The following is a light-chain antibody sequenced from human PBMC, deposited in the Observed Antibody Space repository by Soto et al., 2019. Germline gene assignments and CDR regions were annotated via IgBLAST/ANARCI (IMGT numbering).Light chain of an antibody. J-gene: IGKJ4*01. CDR1: QSVSSSY. V-gene: IGKV3-20*01. Sequence: EIVLTQSPGTLSLSPGERATLSCRASQSVSSSYLAWYQKKPGQAPRLLIYDASSRTTGIPDRFSGSGSGTDITLTISRLEPEAVGVYYCQQYGSSPTFGGGPKVEIK. CDR2: DAS. CDR3: QQYGSSPT.